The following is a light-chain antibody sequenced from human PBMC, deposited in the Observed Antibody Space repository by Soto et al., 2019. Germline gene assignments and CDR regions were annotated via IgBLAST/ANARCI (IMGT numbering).Light chain of an antibody. CDR3: LSYTSSDTYV. Sequence: QSALTQPASVSGSPGQSITISCTGTSTDVGGYKYVSWYQPHPGKAPKFMIYDVTSRPSGISNRFSGSKSGNTAFLIISGLQAEDEADYYCLSYTSSDTYVFGTGTKVTVL. J-gene: IGLJ1*01. V-gene: IGLV2-14*01. CDR1: STDVGGYKY. CDR2: DVT.